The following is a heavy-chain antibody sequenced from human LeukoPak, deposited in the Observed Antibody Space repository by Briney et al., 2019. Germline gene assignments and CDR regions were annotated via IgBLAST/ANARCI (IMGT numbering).Heavy chain of an antibody. Sequence: ASVKVSCRASDTFTSYGISWVRQAPGQGREWMGWISAYNGNTNYAQKLQGRVTMTTDTSTSTAYMELRSLRSDDTAVYYCARDHYQRAAGLFAYWGQGTLVTVSS. CDR1: DTFTSYG. J-gene: IGHJ4*02. CDR3: ARDHYQRAAGLFAY. V-gene: IGHV1-18*04. D-gene: IGHD6-13*01. CDR2: ISAYNGNT.